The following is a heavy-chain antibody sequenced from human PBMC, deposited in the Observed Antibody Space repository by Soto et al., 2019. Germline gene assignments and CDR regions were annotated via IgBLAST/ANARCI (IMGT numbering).Heavy chain of an antibody. V-gene: IGHV3-30*18. D-gene: IGHD2-15*01. J-gene: IGHJ4*02. Sequence: QVQLVESGGGVVQPGRSLRLSCAASGFTFSSYGMHWVRQAPGKGLEWVALVSYDGSNKNYAASVKGRFAISRDNSKNTLYLQMNMLRTEDAAVYYCAKDLRYCSGGSCYSEGYFDSWGQRALVTVSS. CDR1: GFTFSSYG. CDR2: VSYDGSNK. CDR3: AKDLRYCSGGSCYSEGYFDS.